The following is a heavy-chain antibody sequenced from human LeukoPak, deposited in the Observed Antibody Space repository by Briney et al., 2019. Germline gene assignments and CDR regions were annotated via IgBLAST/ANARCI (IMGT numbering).Heavy chain of an antibody. D-gene: IGHD6-13*01. CDR2: ISSSSSYI. CDR1: GFTFSSYS. Sequence: PGGSLRLSCAASGFTFSSYSMNWVRQAPGKGLEWVSSISSSSSYIYYADSVKGRFTISRDNAKNSLYLQMNSLRAEDTAVYYCARAIAAAGPGGDYWGQGTLVTVSS. V-gene: IGHV3-21*01. CDR3: ARAIAAAGPGGDY. J-gene: IGHJ4*02.